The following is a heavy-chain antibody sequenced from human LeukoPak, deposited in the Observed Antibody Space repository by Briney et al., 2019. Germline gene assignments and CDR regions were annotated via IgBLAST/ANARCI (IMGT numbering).Heavy chain of an antibody. D-gene: IGHD6-6*01. J-gene: IGHJ4*02. Sequence: SETLSLTCAVSGGSISSGGYSCSWIRQPPGKGLEWIGYIYHSGSTYYNPSLKSRVTISVDRSKNQFSLKLSSVTAADTAVYYCARLYSSSLGRVFDYWGQGTLVTVSS. V-gene: IGHV4-30-2*01. CDR3: ARLYSSSLGRVFDY. CDR1: GGSISSGGYS. CDR2: IYHSGST.